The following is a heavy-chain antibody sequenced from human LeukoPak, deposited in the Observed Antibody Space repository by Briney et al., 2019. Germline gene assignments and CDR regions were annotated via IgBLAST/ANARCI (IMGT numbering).Heavy chain of an antibody. CDR3: ARDSLYCSRTNCYTDFDY. J-gene: IGHJ4*02. CDR2: ISNSGSTT. CDR1: GFPFGDYY. Sequence: PGGSLRLSCAASGFPFGDYYMGWIRQGPGKGLEWISYISNSGSTTHYADSVRGRFTVSRDNAKNSLYLQMSSLRVDDTAVYYCARDSLYCSRTNCYTDFDYWGQGTLVTVSS. V-gene: IGHV3-11*01. D-gene: IGHD2-2*02.